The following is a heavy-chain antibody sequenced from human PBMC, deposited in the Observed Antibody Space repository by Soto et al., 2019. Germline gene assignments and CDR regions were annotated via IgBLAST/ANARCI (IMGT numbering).Heavy chain of an antibody. CDR3: ARSTRSWFDP. CDR2: IYYRST. CDR1: GGSISSYY. V-gene: IGHV4-59*08. Sequence: QVQLQESGPGLVKPSETLSLTCTVSGGSISSYYWSWIRQPPGKGLECIGYIYYRSTNCNPSLKSRVTISVDTSKNQFSLKLSSVTAADTAVYYCARSTRSWFDPWGQGTLVTVSS. J-gene: IGHJ5*02.